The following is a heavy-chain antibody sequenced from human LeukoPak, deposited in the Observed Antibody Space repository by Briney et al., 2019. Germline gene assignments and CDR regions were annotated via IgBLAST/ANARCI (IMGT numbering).Heavy chain of an antibody. CDR1: GFTFNNAW. D-gene: IGHD3-22*01. V-gene: IGHV3-15*01. J-gene: IGHJ4*02. CDR2: IKSKTDGGTT. Sequence: PGGSLRLSCAASGFTFNNAWMSWVRQAPGKGLEWVGRIKSKTDGGTTDYAAPVKGRFTISRDDSKNRLYLQMNSLKYEDTAVYYCTADVSDSSGYCHDYWGQGTLVTVSS. CDR3: TADVSDSSGYCHDY.